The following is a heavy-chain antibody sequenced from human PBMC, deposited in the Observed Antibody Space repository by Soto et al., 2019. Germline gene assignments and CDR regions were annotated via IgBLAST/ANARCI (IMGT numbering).Heavy chain of an antibody. CDR2: IIPLFGTT. Sequence: QVQVVQSGVEVRRPGSSVKVSCKASGDTFKNCVISWVRQAPGQGLEWMGGIIPLFGTTDFAQRFQGRLTITTDESTTTADMELSRLRSEDTATYYCAAGLGFGNVSVVWGQGTTVIVSS. V-gene: IGHV1-69*01. CDR3: AAGLGFGNVSVV. D-gene: IGHD3-10*01. J-gene: IGHJ6*02. CDR1: GDTFKNCV.